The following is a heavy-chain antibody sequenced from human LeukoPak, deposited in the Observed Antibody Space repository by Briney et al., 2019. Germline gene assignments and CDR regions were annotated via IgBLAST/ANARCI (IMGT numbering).Heavy chain of an antibody. V-gene: IGHV3-23*01. J-gene: IGHJ4*02. D-gene: IGHD2-8*01. Sequence: PGGSLRPSCAASGFTFSSYGMNWVRQAPGKGLEWVSGISGSGGTTYYADSVKGRFTISRDNSKNSLSLQVSSLRAEDTAVYYCAKTNGYSDWGQGTLVTVSS. CDR1: GFTFSSYG. CDR2: ISGSGGTT. CDR3: AKTNGYSD.